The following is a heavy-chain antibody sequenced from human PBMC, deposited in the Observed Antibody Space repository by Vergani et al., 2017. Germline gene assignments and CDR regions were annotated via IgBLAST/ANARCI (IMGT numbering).Heavy chain of an antibody. D-gene: IGHD2-8*01. J-gene: IGHJ3*01. Sequence: QVQLQQWGGGLLKPSETLSLTCVVNGGSFTSYHWTWIRQSPGEGLEWVGDSDHTGRPDYNPSLKSRLTMSVDKSRNQFSLTLNAVTATDTAIYFCARVNPETNGHRYNSYYLDVWGQGTVVTVSP. CDR3: ARVNPETNGHRYNSYYLDV. V-gene: IGHV4-34*01. CDR1: GGSFTSYH. CDR2: SDHTGRP.